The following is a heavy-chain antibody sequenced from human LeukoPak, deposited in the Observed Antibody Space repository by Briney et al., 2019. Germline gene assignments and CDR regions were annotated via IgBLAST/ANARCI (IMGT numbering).Heavy chain of an antibody. CDR1: GGTFSSYA. V-gene: IGHV1-69*13. Sequence: SVKVSCKASGGTFSSYAISWVRQAPGQGLEWMGGIIPIFGTANYAQKFQGRVTITADESTSTAYMELSSLRSEDTAVYYCARDWHYDFWSGYSFQHWGQGTLVTVSS. CDR3: ARDWHYDFWSGYSFQH. D-gene: IGHD3-3*01. J-gene: IGHJ1*01. CDR2: IIPIFGTA.